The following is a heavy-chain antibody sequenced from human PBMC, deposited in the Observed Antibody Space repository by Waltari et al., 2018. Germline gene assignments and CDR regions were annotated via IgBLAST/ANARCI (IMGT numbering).Heavy chain of an antibody. V-gene: IGHV4-39*01. Sequence: QLQLQESGPGLVKPSETLSLTCTVSGGSISSSSYYWGWIRQPPGKGLEWIGSIYYSGSTYYNPSLKSRVTISVDTSKNQFSLKLSSVTAADTAVYYCARPGGYDNYYYYGMDVWGQGTTVTVSS. J-gene: IGHJ6*02. D-gene: IGHD5-12*01. CDR3: ARPGGYDNYYYYGMDV. CDR1: GGSISSSSYY. CDR2: IYYSGST.